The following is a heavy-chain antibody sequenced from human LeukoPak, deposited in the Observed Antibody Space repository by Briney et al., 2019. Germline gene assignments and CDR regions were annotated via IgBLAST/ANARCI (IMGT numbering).Heavy chain of an antibody. CDR3: ARPRGIAAAGSLGYFDL. D-gene: IGHD6-13*01. Sequence: GEPPKISCKGSGYSFTSYWIGWVRQMPGKGLEWMAIIYPGGSDIRYTPTRQGPVTISADTSISTAYLQWSSLKPSDTAMYYCARPRGIAAAGSLGYFDLWGRGTLVTVSS. J-gene: IGHJ2*01. V-gene: IGHV5-51*01. CDR1: GYSFTSYW. CDR2: IYPGGSDI.